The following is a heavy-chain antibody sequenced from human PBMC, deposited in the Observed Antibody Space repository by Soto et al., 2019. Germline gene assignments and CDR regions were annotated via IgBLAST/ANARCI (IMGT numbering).Heavy chain of an antibody. CDR1: GGSIRSSHW. J-gene: IGHJ5*02. CDR3: ARDKATVGGYNLYDP. D-gene: IGHD3-16*01. V-gene: IGHV4-4*02. CDR2: IYHSGST. Sequence: SETLSLTCTVSGGSIRSSHWWSWVRQPPGKGLERIGEIYHSGSTNLDPSFKSRVTLSVDKSKNQFSLKLTSVTAADTAVYYCARDKATVGGYNLYDPWGQGILVTVSS.